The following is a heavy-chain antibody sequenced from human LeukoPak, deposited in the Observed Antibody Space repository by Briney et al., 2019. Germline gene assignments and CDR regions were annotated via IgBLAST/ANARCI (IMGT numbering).Heavy chain of an antibody. Sequence: GGSLRLSCAASGFSFSTYAMHWVRQTPGKGLEWVSAISGSDGRSSHADSVKGRFTISRDNSKNTLYLQMNSLRAEDTAVYYCAKDSHSGTYFDSWGRGTLVTVSS. V-gene: IGHV3-23*01. CDR3: AKDSHSGTYFDS. CDR1: GFSFSTYA. CDR2: ISGSDGRS. D-gene: IGHD1-26*01. J-gene: IGHJ4*02.